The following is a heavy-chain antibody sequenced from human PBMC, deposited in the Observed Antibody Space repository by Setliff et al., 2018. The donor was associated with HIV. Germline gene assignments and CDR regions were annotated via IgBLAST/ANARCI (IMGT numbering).Heavy chain of an antibody. CDR2: IYYSGST. Sequence: SQTLSLTCAVYGGPLSGYYWGWIRQPPGKGLEWIGSIYYSGSTYYNPSLKSRVTISVDTSKNQFSLKLSSVTAADTAVYYCARQWPYYYYMDVWGKGTTVTVSS. V-gene: IGHV4-39*01. CDR1: GGPLSGYY. CDR3: ARQWPYYYYMDV. J-gene: IGHJ6*03. D-gene: IGHD5-12*01.